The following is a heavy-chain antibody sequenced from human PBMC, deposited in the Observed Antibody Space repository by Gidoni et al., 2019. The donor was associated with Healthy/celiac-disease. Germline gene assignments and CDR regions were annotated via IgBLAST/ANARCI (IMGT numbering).Heavy chain of an antibody. V-gene: IGHV4-61*02. Sequence: QVQLQESGPGLVKPSQTLSLTCTASGGSISSGSYYWSWIRQPAGKGLEWIGRIYTSGSTNYNPSLKSRVTISVDTSKNQFSLKLSSVTAADTAVYYCARASVSSSQFDPWGQGTLVTVSS. D-gene: IGHD6-6*01. CDR1: GGSISSGSYY. J-gene: IGHJ5*02. CDR3: ARASVSSSQFDP. CDR2: IYTSGST.